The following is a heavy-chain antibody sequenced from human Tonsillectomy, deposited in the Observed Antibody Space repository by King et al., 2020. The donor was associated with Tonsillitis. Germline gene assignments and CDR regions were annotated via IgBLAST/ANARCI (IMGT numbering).Heavy chain of an antibody. CDR1: GFTFSTSW. J-gene: IGHJ1*01. CDR3: ATSPPAG. V-gene: IGHV3-7*01. CDR2: IKGDGSER. Sequence: QLVQSGGGLVLPGGSLRLSCAASGFTFSTSWMNWIRQAPGKGLEWVANIKGDGSERYYVDSVKGRFTISRDNAKNSLYLQMSSLRVEDTAVYYCATSPPAGGGQGTLVTVSS.